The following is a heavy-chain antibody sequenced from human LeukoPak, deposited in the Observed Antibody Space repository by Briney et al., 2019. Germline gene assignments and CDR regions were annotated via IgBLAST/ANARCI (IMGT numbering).Heavy chain of an antibody. CDR1: GYTFTSYY. CDR2: INPSGGST. V-gene: IGHV1-46*01. Sequence: ASVTVSCTASGYTFTSYYMHWVRQAPGQGLEWMGIINPSGGSTSYAQKFQGRVTMTRDTSTSTVYMELSSLRSEDTAVYCCAREWRSGSDNDYWGQGTLVTVSS. D-gene: IGHD3-10*01. J-gene: IGHJ4*02. CDR3: AREWRSGSDNDY.